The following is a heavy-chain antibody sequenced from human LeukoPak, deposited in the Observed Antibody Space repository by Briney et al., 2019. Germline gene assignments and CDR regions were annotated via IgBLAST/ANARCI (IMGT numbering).Heavy chain of an antibody. V-gene: IGHV4-61*02. CDR1: GGSISSGSYY. Sequence: SQTLSLTCTVSGGSISSGSYYWSWIRQPAGKGLEWIGRIYTSGSTNYNPSLKSRVTISVDTSKNQFSLKLSSVTAVDTAVYYCAGLSVTTYYFDYWGQGTLVTVSS. CDR3: AGLSVTTYYFDY. D-gene: IGHD4-17*01. J-gene: IGHJ4*02. CDR2: IYTSGST.